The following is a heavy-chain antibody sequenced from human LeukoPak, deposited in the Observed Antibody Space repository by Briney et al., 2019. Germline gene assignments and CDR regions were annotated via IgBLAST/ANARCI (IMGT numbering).Heavy chain of an antibody. CDR3: AKGDSYDSSVGAFDI. J-gene: IGHJ3*02. CDR1: GFTFDDYA. Sequence: GRSLRLSCAASGFTFDDYAMHRVLQAPGKGLEWVSGISWNSGSIGYADSVKGRFTISRDNAKNSLYLQMNSLRAEDTALYYCAKGDSYDSSVGAFDIWGQGTMVTVSS. D-gene: IGHD3-22*01. CDR2: ISWNSGSI. V-gene: IGHV3-9*01.